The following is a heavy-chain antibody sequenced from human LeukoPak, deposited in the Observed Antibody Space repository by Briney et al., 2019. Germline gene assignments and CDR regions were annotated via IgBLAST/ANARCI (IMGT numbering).Heavy chain of an antibody. CDR2: INAGNGNT. V-gene: IGHV1-3*01. CDR3: ARGRRRSLLVVPAEGWFDP. CDR1: GYTFTSYA. J-gene: IGHJ5*02. D-gene: IGHD2-2*01. Sequence: GASVKVSCKASGYTFTSYAMHWVRQAPGPRLEWMGWINAGNGNTKYSQKFQGRVTITRDTSASTAYMELSSLRSEDTAVYYCARGRRRSLLVVPAEGWFDPWGQGTLVTVSS.